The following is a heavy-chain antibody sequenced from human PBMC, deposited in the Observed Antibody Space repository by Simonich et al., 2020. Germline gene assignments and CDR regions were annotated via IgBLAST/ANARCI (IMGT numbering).Heavy chain of an antibody. CDR2: VNPNSDGT. D-gene: IGHD5-12*01. Sequence: QVQLVQSGAEVKKPGASVKVSCKASGYTFTGFYMHWVRQAPGQGREWMGWVNPNSDGTNYAQKFQGRVTMTRDTSIITADMELSRLRSDDTAGYYCASSKLATIDYWGQGTLVTVSS. J-gene: IGHJ4*02. CDR1: GYTFTGFY. V-gene: IGHV1-2*02. CDR3: ASSKLATIDY.